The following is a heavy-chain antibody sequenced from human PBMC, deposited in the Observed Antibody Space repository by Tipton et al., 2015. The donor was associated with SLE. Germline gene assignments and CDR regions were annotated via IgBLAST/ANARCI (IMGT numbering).Heavy chain of an antibody. Sequence: TLSLTCTVSGGSISSSSYYWGWIRQPPGKGLEWIGSIYYSGSTYYNPSLKSRVTISVDTSKNQFSLKLSSVTAADTAVYYCARDRGTDYYCYYMYVWGKGTTVTVSS. CDR1: GGSISSSSYY. CDR2: IYYSGST. CDR3: ARDRGTDYYCYYMYV. D-gene: IGHD2-8*02. J-gene: IGHJ6*03. V-gene: IGHV4-39*07.